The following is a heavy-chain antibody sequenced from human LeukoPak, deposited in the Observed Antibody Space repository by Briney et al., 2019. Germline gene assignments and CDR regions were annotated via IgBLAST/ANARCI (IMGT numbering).Heavy chain of an antibody. J-gene: IGHJ3*02. CDR1: GFTFSSYE. D-gene: IGHD6-6*01. CDR3: AREGKYTDAFDI. CDR2: ISSSGSTL. Sequence: GGSLRLSCAASGFTFSSYEMNWVRQAPGKGLEWVSYISSSGSTLYYADSVKGRFTISRDNAKNSLYLQMNSLRAEDTAVYYCAREGKYTDAFDIWGQGTMVTVSS. V-gene: IGHV3-48*03.